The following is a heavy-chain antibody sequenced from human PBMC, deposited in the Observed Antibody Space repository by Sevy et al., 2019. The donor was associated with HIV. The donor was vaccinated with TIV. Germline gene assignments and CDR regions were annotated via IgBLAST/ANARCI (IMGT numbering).Heavy chain of an antibody. CDR2: MSGSGGST. D-gene: IGHD4-17*01. J-gene: IGHJ4*02. V-gene: IGHV3-23*01. CDR1: GFTFSSYD. Sequence: GGSLRLSCAASGFTFSSYDMSWVRQAPGKGLEWVSDMSGSGGSTYYADSVKGRFTISRDNSNNTLYLQMNSLRAEDTAVYYCAKDLNQMTNFDYWGQGTLVTVSS. CDR3: AKDLNQMTNFDY.